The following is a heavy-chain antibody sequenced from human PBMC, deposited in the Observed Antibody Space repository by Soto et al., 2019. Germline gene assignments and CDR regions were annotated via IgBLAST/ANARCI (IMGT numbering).Heavy chain of an antibody. CDR3: ARDNVGAAGTREYDYYSYGMDV. Sequence: PSETLSLTCTVSGGSISSYYWSWIRHPPGKGLEWIGYIYYSGSTNYNPSLKSRVTISVDTSKNQFSLKLSSVTAADTAVYYCARDNVGAAGTREYDYYSYGMDVWGQGTAVTVS. CDR1: GGSISSYY. V-gene: IGHV4-59*01. J-gene: IGHJ6*02. CDR2: IYYSGST. D-gene: IGHD6-13*01.